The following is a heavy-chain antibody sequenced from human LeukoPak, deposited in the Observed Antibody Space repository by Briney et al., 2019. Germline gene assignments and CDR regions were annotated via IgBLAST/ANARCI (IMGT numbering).Heavy chain of an antibody. CDR3: ARDGGYYDSSGYYYNDAFDI. D-gene: IGHD3-22*01. Sequence: ASVKVSCKASGYTFTNYYMHWVRQAPGQGLEWMGIINPSGGSTSYAQKFQGRATMTRDTSTSTVYMELSSLGSEDTAVYYCARDGGYYDSSGYYYNDAFDIWGQGTLVTVSS. CDR1: GYTFTNYY. J-gene: IGHJ3*02. CDR2: INPSGGST. V-gene: IGHV1-46*01.